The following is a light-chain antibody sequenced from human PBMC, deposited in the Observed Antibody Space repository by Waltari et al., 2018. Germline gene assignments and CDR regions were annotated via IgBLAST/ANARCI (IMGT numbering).Light chain of an antibody. CDR3: SSYTSSGTLV. V-gene: IGLV2-14*03. CDR2: DVS. CDR1: SNDIGSYNY. Sequence: QSALTQPASVSGSPGQSITISCSGTSNDIGSYNYISWYHQHPGRAPKLMIYDVSDRPSGLSDRFSGSKSGNTASLSISGLQAEDEADYYCSSYTSSGTLVFGGGTKLTVL. J-gene: IGLJ2*01.